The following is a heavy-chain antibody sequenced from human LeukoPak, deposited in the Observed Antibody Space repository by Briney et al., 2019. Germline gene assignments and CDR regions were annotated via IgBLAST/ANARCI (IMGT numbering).Heavy chain of an antibody. CDR1: GGSISSYY. CDR3: ARQRAVTTYYYFDY. J-gene: IGHJ4*02. D-gene: IGHD4-17*01. Sequence: SETLSLTCTVSGGSISSYYWSWIRQPPGKGLEWIGYIYYSGSTNYNPSLKSRVTISVDTSKNQFSLKLSYVTAADTVVYSCARQRAVTTYYYFDYWGQGTLVTVSS. CDR2: IYYSGST. V-gene: IGHV4-59*01.